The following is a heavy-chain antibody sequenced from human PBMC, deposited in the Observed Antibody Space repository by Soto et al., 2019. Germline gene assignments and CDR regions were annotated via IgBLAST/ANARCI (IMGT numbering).Heavy chain of an antibody. V-gene: IGHV5-10-1*01. CDR1: GYSFTSYW. Sequence: GESLKISCKGSGYSFTSYWISWVRQMPGKGLEWMGRIDPSDSYTNYSPSFQGHVTISADKSISTAYLQWSSLKASDTAMYYCARPGIALAGTKPGYYSGMDVWRQWTTVTVSS. J-gene: IGHJ6*02. D-gene: IGHD6-19*01. CDR3: ARPGIALAGTKPGYYSGMDV. CDR2: IDPSDSYT.